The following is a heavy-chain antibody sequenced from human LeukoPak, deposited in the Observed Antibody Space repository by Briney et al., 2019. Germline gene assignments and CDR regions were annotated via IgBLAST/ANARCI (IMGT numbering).Heavy chain of an antibody. J-gene: IGHJ4*02. CDR1: GFILSDYG. Sequence: GGSLRLSYAASGFILSDYGMHWVRLAPGKGLEWVAFIRYDGSNRYYGDSVKGRFTISRDHSKNTLYLEMNSLRAEDTAVYYCAKRHSSGWYLFDSWGQGTLVTVSS. CDR2: IRYDGSNR. D-gene: IGHD6-19*01. CDR3: AKRHSSGWYLFDS. V-gene: IGHV3-30*02.